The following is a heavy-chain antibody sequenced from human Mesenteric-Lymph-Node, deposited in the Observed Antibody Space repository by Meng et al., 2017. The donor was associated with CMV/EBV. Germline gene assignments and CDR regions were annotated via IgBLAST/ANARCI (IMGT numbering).Heavy chain of an antibody. D-gene: IGHD6-6*01. V-gene: IGHV1-2*02. J-gene: IGHJ3*02. Sequence: ASVKVSCKASGYTFTSYYMHWVRQAPGQGLEWMGYINPNSGGTNYAQKFQGRVTMTRDTSISTAYMELTRLTSDDTAVYYCARPLIPGRRDAFDIWGQGTMVTVSS. CDR3: ARPLIPGRRDAFDI. CDR2: INPNSGGT. CDR1: GYTFTSYY.